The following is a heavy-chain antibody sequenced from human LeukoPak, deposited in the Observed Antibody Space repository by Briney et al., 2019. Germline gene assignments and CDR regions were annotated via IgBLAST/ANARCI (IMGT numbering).Heavy chain of an antibody. D-gene: IGHD5-12*01. CDR3: ATKLGDSGYDFGF. CDR1: GFTVSTKY. CDR2: IYSAGST. J-gene: IGHJ4*02. V-gene: IGHV3-53*01. Sequence: PGGSLRLSCAASGFTVSTKYMTWVRHAPGKGLEWVSVIYSAGSTYYADSVKGRFTISRDNSRNTLYLQMNSLRAEDTAVYYCATKLGDSGYDFGFWGQGTLVTVSS.